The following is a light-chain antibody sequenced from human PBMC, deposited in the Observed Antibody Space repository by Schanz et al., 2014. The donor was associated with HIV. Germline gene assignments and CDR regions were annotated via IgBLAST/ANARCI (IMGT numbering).Light chain of an antibody. CDR2: GAS. CDR3: QQYGSSPRYT. Sequence: PGERATLSCRASQSVSSTYLAWYQQNPGQAPRLLIYGASSRATGIPDRFSGSGSGTDFTLTISRLEPEDFAVYYCQQYGSSPRYTFGQGTKLEIK. V-gene: IGKV3-20*01. J-gene: IGKJ2*01. CDR1: QSVSSTY.